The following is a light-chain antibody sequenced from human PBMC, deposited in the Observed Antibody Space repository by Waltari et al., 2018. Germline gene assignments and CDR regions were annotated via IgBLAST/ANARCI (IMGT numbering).Light chain of an antibody. V-gene: IGLV2-23*02. CDR3: CSYALSGAVV. Sequence: QSALTQPASVSGSPGQSITISCTGTTSDVGFSNLVSWYQQHPGKAPKLMIYEVTKRPSGVSDRFSGSKSGHTASLTISGLQAEDEANYYCCSYALSGAVVFGGGTKLTVL. CDR2: EVT. CDR1: TSDVGFSNL. J-gene: IGLJ2*01.